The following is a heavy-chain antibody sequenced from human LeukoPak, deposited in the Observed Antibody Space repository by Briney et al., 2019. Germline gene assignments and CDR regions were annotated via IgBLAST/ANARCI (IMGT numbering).Heavy chain of an antibody. CDR2: IYPYDSDT. CDR1: GSNFPRYW. Sequence: GESLKISCQSSGSNFPRYWIAWVRQMPGKGLEWMGNIYPYDSDTTYSQSFEGQVTISADKSTNTAYLQWSSLKASDTAMYYCARQGCGGKCYHAFNVWGQGTMVTVSS. D-gene: IGHD2-21*01. V-gene: IGHV5-51*01. J-gene: IGHJ3*01. CDR3: ARQGCGGKCYHAFNV.